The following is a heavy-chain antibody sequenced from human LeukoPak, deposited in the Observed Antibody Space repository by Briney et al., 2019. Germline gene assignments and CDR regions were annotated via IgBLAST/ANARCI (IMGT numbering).Heavy chain of an antibody. D-gene: IGHD3/OR15-3a*01. CDR1: GFTFSTYS. CDR3: ARDKDWAFDY. V-gene: IGHV3-48*02. J-gene: IGHJ4*02. Sequence: GGSLRLSCAASGFTFSTYSMNWVRQAPGKGLEWVSYISDSSSIILYADSVKGRFTISRDNAKNSLYLQMISLRDEDTAVYYCARDKDWAFDYWGQGTLVTVSS. CDR2: ISDSSSII.